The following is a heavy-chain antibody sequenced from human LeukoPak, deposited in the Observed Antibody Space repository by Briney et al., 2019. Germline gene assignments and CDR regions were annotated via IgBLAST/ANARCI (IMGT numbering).Heavy chain of an antibody. V-gene: IGHV4-59*01. CDR1: GGSISSYY. Sequence: SETLSLTCTVSGGSISSYYWSWIRQPPGKGLEWIGYIYYSGSTSYNPSLKSRVTISVDTSKNQFSLKLSSVTAADTAVYYCARGYSSSPFDYWGQGTLVTVSS. D-gene: IGHD6-13*01. CDR2: IYYSGST. CDR3: ARGYSSSPFDY. J-gene: IGHJ4*02.